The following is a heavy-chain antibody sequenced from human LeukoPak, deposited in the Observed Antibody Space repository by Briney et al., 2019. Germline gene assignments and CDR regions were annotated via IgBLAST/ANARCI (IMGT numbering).Heavy chain of an antibody. D-gene: IGHD3-9*01. Sequence: SETLSLTCTVSGASVSGDPYYWGWIRQPPGKGLEWIGNIYYSGSTYYNASLQSRVTISIETSKNQFSLKLSSVTAADTAVYYCARRGARLRYFDWMSSFDYWGQGTLVTVSS. CDR2: IYYSGST. J-gene: IGHJ4*02. CDR3: ARRGARLRYFDWMSSFDY. V-gene: IGHV4-39*01. CDR1: GASVSGDPYY.